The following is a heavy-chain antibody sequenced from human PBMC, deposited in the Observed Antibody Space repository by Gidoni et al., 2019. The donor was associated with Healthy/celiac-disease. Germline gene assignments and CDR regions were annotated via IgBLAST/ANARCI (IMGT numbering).Heavy chain of an antibody. D-gene: IGHD1-1*01. CDR1: GLPVSSYA. V-gene: IGHV3-23*01. CDR2: ISGSGGST. CDR3: AKDLRNSPDRFDY. Sequence: EVQLLESGGGLVQPGGSLRLSCAASGLPVSSYAMSWVRQAPGKGLEWVSAISGSGGSTYYADSVKGRFTISRDNSKNTLYLQMNSLRAEDTAVYYCAKDLRNSPDRFDYWGQGTLVTVSS. J-gene: IGHJ4*02.